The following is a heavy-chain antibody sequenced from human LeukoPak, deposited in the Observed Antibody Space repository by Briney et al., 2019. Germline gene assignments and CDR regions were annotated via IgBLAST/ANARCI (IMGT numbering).Heavy chain of an antibody. Sequence: WASVKVSCKASGYTFTNYGISWVRQAPGQGLEWMGWISAYNGNTNYAQKLQGRVTMTTDTSTSTAYMELRSLTSDDTAVYYCAREMGIQPMFDYWGQGTLVTVSS. D-gene: IGHD5-18*01. V-gene: IGHV1-18*01. CDR2: ISAYNGNT. CDR1: GYTFTNYG. J-gene: IGHJ4*02. CDR3: AREMGIQPMFDY.